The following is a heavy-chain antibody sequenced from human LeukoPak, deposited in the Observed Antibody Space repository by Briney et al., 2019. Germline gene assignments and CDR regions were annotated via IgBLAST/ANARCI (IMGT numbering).Heavy chain of an antibody. J-gene: IGHJ4*02. Sequence: ASVKVSCKAFGYTFSDYYIHWVRQAPGQGLEWMGWINPNSGGTNYAQKFQGRVTMTRDTSISTAYMELSRLRSDDTAVYYCARDPSGSYFDYWGQGTLVTVSS. CDR3: ARDPSGSYFDY. V-gene: IGHV1-2*02. CDR2: INPNSGGT. CDR1: GYTFSDYY. D-gene: IGHD1-26*01.